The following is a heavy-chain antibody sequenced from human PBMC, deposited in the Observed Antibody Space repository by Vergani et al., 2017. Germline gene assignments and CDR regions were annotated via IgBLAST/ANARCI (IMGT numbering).Heavy chain of an antibody. J-gene: IGHJ4*02. CDR3: ARFGGYCSSTSCIGFFDY. V-gene: IGHV4-39*01. CDR1: GCSISSSSYY. Sequence: QLQLQESGPGLVKPSETLSLTCTVSGCSISSSSYYWGWIRQPPGKGLEWIGSIYYSGSTYYNPSLKSRVTISVDTSKNQFSLKLSSVTAADTAVYYCARFGGYCSSTSCIGFFDYWGQGTLVTVSS. CDR2: IYYSGST. D-gene: IGHD2-2*01.